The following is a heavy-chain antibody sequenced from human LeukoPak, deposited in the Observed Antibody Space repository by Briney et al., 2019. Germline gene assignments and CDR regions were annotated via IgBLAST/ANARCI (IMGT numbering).Heavy chain of an antibody. CDR3: ARGRTTGTTFPFDY. CDR1: GGSFSGYY. Sequence: SETLSLTCAVYGGSFSGYYWSWIRQPPGKGLEWIGEINHSGSTNYNPSLKSRVTISIDTSKNQFSLKLSSVTAADTAVYYCARGRTTGTTFPFDYWGQGTLVTVSS. J-gene: IGHJ4*02. V-gene: IGHV4-34*01. CDR2: INHSGST. D-gene: IGHD1-1*01.